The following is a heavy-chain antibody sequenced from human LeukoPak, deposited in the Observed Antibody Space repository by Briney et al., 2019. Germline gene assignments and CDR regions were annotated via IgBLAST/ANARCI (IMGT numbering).Heavy chain of an antibody. J-gene: IGHJ6*03. V-gene: IGHV1-69*05. CDR1: VGTFSSYA. CDR2: IIPIFGTA. D-gene: IGHD3-3*01. Sequence: GASVKVSCKASVGTFSSYAISWVRQAPGQGLEWMGGIIPIFGTANYAQKFQGGVTITTGESTSTAYMELSSLRSEDTAVYYCARGGDFWSGYQGYYYYYMDVWGKGTTVTVSS. CDR3: ARGGDFWSGYQGYYYYYMDV.